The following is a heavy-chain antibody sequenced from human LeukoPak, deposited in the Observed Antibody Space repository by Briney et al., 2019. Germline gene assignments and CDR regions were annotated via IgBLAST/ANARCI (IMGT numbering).Heavy chain of an antibody. CDR1: GGSISSSNW. J-gene: IGHJ4*02. V-gene: IGHV4-4*02. CDR2: IYHSGST. CDR3: ARDRGDTAMVTYLGY. Sequence: SGTLSLTCAVSGGSISSSNWWSWVRQPPGKGLEWIGEIYHSGSTNYNPSLKSRVTISVDKSKNQFSLKLSSVTAADTAVYYCARDRGDTAMVTYLGYWGQGTLVTVSS. D-gene: IGHD5-18*01.